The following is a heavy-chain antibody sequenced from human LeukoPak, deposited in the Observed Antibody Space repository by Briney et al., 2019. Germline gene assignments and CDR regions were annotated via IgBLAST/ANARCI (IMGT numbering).Heavy chain of an antibody. Sequence: GGSLRLSCAASGFTFSSYGMHWVRQAPGKGLEWVAVIWYDGSNKYYADSVKGRFTISRDNSKNTLYLQMNSLRAEDTAVYYCARGVRYYGSGSYYVPFDYWGQGTLVTVSS. J-gene: IGHJ4*02. CDR3: ARGVRYYGSGSYYVPFDY. CDR2: IWYDGSNK. V-gene: IGHV3-33*01. D-gene: IGHD3-10*01. CDR1: GFTFSSYG.